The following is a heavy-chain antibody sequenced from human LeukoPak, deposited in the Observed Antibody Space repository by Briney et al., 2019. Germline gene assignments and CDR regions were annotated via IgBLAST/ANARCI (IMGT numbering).Heavy chain of an antibody. J-gene: IGHJ6*02. CDR3: ARLFYGSGTFHGMDV. CDR2: IYPGDSDT. Sequence: GESLKISCKVSGYSFTSYWIGWVRQMPGKGLEWMGIIYPGDSDTRYSPSFQGQVTISADKSISTAYLQWSSLKASDTAMYYCARLFYGSGTFHGMDVWGQGTTVTVSS. D-gene: IGHD3-10*01. V-gene: IGHV5-51*01. CDR1: GYSFTSYW.